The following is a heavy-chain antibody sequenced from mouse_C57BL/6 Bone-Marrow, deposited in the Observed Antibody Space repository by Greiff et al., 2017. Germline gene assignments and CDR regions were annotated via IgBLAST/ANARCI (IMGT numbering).Heavy chain of an antibody. CDR3: ARNYDSRFFAY. CDR1: GYTFTSYG. V-gene: IGHV1-81*01. Sequence: VQLQESGAELARPGASVKLSCKASGYTFTSYGISWVKQRPGQGLEWIGEIYPRSGNTYYNEKFKGKATLTADKSSSTAYMELRSLTSEDSAVYFCARNYDSRFFAYWGQGTLVTVSA. CDR2: IYPRSGNT. J-gene: IGHJ3*01. D-gene: IGHD1-1*01.